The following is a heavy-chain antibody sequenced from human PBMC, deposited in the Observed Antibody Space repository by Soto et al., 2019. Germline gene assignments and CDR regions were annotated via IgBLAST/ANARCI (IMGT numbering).Heavy chain of an antibody. J-gene: IGHJ3*02. CDR1: GGSISSSSYY. CDR2: IYYSGST. CDR3: ARRYGGAFDI. V-gene: IGHV4-61*05. D-gene: IGHD4-17*01. Sequence: PSETLSLTCTFSGGSISSSSYYLSWIRQPPGKGLEWIGYIYYSGSTNYNPSLKSRVTISVDTSKNQFSLKLSSVTAADTAVYYCARRYGGAFDIWGQGTMVTVSS.